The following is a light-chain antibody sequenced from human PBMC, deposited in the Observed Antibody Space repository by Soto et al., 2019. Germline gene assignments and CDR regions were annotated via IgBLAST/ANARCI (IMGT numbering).Light chain of an antibody. CDR3: QQDYNLQG. Sequence: PGERVTLSCRASQSVSSSYLPWYQQKPGQAPRLLIYGASTRATGIPARFSGSGSGTDFTLTISSLQPEDFAVYYCQQDYNLQGFGGGTKVEIK. V-gene: IGKV3D-7*01. CDR1: QSVSSSY. J-gene: IGKJ4*01. CDR2: GAS.